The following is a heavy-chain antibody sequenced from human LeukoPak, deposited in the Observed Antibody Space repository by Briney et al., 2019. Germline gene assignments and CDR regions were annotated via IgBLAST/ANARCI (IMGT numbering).Heavy chain of an antibody. D-gene: IGHD3-22*01. CDR2: IIPIFGTA. CDR1: GGTFSSYA. V-gene: IGHV1-69*05. CDR3: ARDSYYDSSGPSFDY. J-gene: IGHJ4*02. Sequence: GASVKVSCKASGGTFSSYAISWVRQAPGQGLEWMGRIIPIFGTANCAQKFQGRVTITTDESTSTAHMELSSLRSEDTAVYYCARDSYYDSSGPSFDYWGQGTLVTVSS.